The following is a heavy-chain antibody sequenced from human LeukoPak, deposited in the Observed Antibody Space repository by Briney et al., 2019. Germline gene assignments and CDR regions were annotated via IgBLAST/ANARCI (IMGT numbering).Heavy chain of an antibody. J-gene: IGHJ4*02. CDR3: VRRHDY. CDR1: GFDVNDNF. Sequence: GGSVRLSCVASGFDVNDNFMIWVRQAPGQGLEWISIIYVSGGAYHAESVKGRFSAFRDTSKNTIFLQMNNLRAGDTAMYYCVRRHDYWGQGTLVTVSS. CDR2: IYVSGGA. V-gene: IGHV3-53*01.